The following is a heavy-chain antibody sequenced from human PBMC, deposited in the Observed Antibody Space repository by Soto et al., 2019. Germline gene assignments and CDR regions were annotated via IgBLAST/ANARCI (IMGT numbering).Heavy chain of an antibody. CDR1: GYTFTGYY. CDR3: ARDVEMATMVEI. V-gene: IGHV1-2*02. J-gene: IGHJ3*02. Sequence: QVQLVQSGAEVKKPGASVKVSCKASGYTFTGYYMHWVRQAPGQGLEWVGWINPKSGDTNYAQRFQGRVTMTRDTSIRTGYMELSRLRSDDTAVYYCARDVEMATMVEIWGQGTMVTVSS. D-gene: IGHD5-12*01. CDR2: INPKSGDT.